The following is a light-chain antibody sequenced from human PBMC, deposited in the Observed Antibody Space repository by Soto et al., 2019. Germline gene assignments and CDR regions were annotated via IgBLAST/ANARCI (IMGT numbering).Light chain of an antibody. CDR3: QQYHNWMWT. V-gene: IGKV3-15*01. CDR1: QSVNSD. CDR2: GVS. J-gene: IGKJ1*01. Sequence: EIVMTQSPVTLSVSLGERATLSCRASQSVNSDLAWYQQRPGQAPRLLIYGVSNRATGIPARFSGSGSGTEFTLTISSPQSEDSAIYYCQQYHNWMWTFGQGTKVEIK.